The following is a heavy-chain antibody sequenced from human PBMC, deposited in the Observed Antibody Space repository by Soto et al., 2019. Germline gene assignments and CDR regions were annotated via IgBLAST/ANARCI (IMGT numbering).Heavy chain of an antibody. CDR1: GFTFSGHW. D-gene: IGHD2-2*01. CDR3: AREAGYCSRTSCYRRAFDT. V-gene: IGHV3-74*03. Sequence: EVQLGESGGDLVQPGGSLRLSCAASGFTFSGHWMHWVRQVPGKGLEWVSRINTDGGSSAYADSVKGRFTISRDNAKNTLYLQMNGLRAEDTAVYYCAREAGYCSRTSCYRRAFDTWGQGTTVTVSS. CDR2: INTDGGSS. J-gene: IGHJ3*02.